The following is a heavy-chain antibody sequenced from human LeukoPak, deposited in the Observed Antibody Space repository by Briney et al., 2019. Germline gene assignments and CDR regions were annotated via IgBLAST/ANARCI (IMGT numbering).Heavy chain of an antibody. J-gene: IGHJ4*02. Sequence: GGSLRLSCAASGFTFSSYWMHWVRQAPGKGLVWVSRINSDGSSTSYADSVKGRFTISGDNAKNSLYLQMNSLRAEDTAVYYCARDGIYKGFDYWGQGTLVTVSS. CDR3: ARDGIYKGFDY. CDR1: GFTFSSYW. D-gene: IGHD1-1*01. CDR2: INSDGSST. V-gene: IGHV3-74*01.